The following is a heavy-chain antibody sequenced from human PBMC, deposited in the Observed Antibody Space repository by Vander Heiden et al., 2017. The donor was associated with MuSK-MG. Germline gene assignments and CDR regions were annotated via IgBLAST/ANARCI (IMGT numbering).Heavy chain of an antibody. J-gene: IGHJ4*02. V-gene: IGHV4-39*01. CDR2: IYYSGST. CDR1: GGPFSSSSCY. Sequence: QLHESGPGLVKPSETLSLTCTVSGGPFSSSSCYWGWFRQPPGKGLEWIGSIYYSGSTYYNPSLKNRVTISIDTSKNQFSLNLSSVTGADTAVYYCARRGVERWQNYFDYWGPGTLVTVSS. D-gene: IGHD1-1*01. CDR3: ARRGVERWQNYFDY.